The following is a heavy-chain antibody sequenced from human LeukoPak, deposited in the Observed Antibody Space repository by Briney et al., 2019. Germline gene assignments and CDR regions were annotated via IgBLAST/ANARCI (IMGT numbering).Heavy chain of an antibody. CDR1: KFSFSAYD. V-gene: IGHV3-48*02. Sequence: GGSLRLSCVASKFSFSAYDMNWVRQAPGKGLERVSHIDSSGSPIYYADSAKGRFTISRDNAKNSLYLQMNNLRDEDTAVYYCARAFDVWGQGTMVTVSS. CDR3: ARAFDV. CDR2: IDSSGSPI. J-gene: IGHJ3*01.